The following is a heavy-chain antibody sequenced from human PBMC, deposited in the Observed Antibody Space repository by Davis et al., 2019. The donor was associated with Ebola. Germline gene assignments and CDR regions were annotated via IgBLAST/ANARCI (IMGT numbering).Heavy chain of an antibody. CDR2: ISHNGGEK. J-gene: IGHJ6*02. CDR1: GFMFSNCD. CDR3: VKGNLLMGYLGRHDSLSGDYGLDV. D-gene: IGHD3-3*01. V-gene: IGHV3-30*18. Sequence: GGSLRLSCAASGFMFSNCDMHWVRQAPGKGLDWVAVISHNGGEKNYADSVKGRFTISRDNPKNTLYLQMNSLRPADTAVYYCVKGNLLMGYLGRHDSLSGDYGLDVWGQGTTVTVFS.